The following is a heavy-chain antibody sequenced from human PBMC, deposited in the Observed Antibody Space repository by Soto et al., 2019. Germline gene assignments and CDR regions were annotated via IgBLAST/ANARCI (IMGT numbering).Heavy chain of an antibody. V-gene: IGHV3-21*01. CDR1: GFTFSSYS. D-gene: IGHD2-15*01. CDR2: ISSSSSYI. Sequence: GGSLRLSCAASGFTFSSYSMNWVRQAPGKGLEWVSSISSSSSYIYYADSVKGRFTISRDNAKKSLYLQMNSLRAEDTVVYYCARYCSGGSCYAGLLNHFDYWGQGTLVTVSS. CDR3: ARYCSGGSCYAGLLNHFDY. J-gene: IGHJ4*02.